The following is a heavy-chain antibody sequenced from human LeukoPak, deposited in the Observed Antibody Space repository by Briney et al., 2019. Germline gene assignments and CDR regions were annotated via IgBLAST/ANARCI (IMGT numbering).Heavy chain of an antibody. CDR1: GFTLSSYA. V-gene: IGHV3-23*01. Sequence: GGSVRLSCAASGFTLSSYAMSWVRQAPGKGREGVSAMSGRWGSTYYADSVKGRFHISRDNSKNTLYLQMNSLRDEDTAVYYCAKDQGYCSRTMCSWGGFAYWGQGTLVTVSS. CDR3: AKDQGYCSRTMCSWGGFAY. CDR2: MSGRWGST. D-gene: IGHD2-2*01. J-gene: IGHJ4*02.